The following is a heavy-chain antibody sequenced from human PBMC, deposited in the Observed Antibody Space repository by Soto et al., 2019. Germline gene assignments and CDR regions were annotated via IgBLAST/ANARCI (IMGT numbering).Heavy chain of an antibody. CDR3: ARDRRRGSSSSLFHFDY. J-gene: IGHJ4*02. Sequence: GGSLRLSCAASGFTFSSYAMHWVRQAPGKGLEWVAVISYDGSNNYYADSVKGRFTISRDNSKNTLYLQMNSLRAEDTAVYYCARDRRRGSSSSLFHFDYWGQGTLVTVSS. D-gene: IGHD6-6*01. V-gene: IGHV3-30-3*01. CDR2: ISYDGSNN. CDR1: GFTFSSYA.